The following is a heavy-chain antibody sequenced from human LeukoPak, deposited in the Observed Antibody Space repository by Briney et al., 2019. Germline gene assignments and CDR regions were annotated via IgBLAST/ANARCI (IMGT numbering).Heavy chain of an antibody. Sequence: ASVKVSCKASGYTFTSYDINWVRQATGQGLQWMGWINPNSGDTGYAQKFQGRVTMTRDTSTSTVYMELSSLRSEDTAVYYCARGVDGDFDAFDIWGQGTMVTVSS. J-gene: IGHJ3*02. CDR2: INPNSGDT. D-gene: IGHD4-17*01. V-gene: IGHV1-8*02. CDR3: ARGVDGDFDAFDI. CDR1: GYTFTSYD.